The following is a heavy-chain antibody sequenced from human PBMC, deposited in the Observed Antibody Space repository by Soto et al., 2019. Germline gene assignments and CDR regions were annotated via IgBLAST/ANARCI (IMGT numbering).Heavy chain of an antibody. CDR1: GGSISSGGYY. J-gene: IGHJ4*02. Sequence: QVQLQESGPGLVKPSQTLSLTCTVSGGSISSGGYYWSWIRQHPGKGLEWIGYIYYSGSTYYSPSLKTRVTISVDTSKNQFSLHLSSVTAADTAVYYCARVPTAMVSLDYWGQGTLVTVSS. CDR2: IYYSGST. V-gene: IGHV4-31*03. CDR3: ARVPTAMVSLDY. D-gene: IGHD5-18*01.